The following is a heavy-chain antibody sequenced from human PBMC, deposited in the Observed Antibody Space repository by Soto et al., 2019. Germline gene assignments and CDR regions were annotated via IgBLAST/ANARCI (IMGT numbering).Heavy chain of an antibody. CDR1: GGSISSYY. D-gene: IGHD2-2*01. CDR2: IYTSGST. CDR3: AATGKDIVVVPAATYSDNWFDP. Sequence: PSETLSLTCTVSGGSISSYYWSWIRQPAGKGLEWIGRIYTSGSTNYNPSLKSRVTMSVDMSKNQFSLKLSSVTAADTAVYYCAATGKDIVVVPAATYSDNWFDPWGKGTLVTVSS. J-gene: IGHJ5*02. V-gene: IGHV4-4*07.